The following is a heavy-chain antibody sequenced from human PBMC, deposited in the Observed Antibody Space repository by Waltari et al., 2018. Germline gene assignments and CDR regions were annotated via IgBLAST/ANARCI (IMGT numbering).Heavy chain of an antibody. CDR1: GGSISSYY. CDR3: ASSRYCSGGSCYRQGRRTYYYGMDV. V-gene: IGHV4-59*01. Sequence: QVQLQESGPGLVKPSETLSLTCTVSGGSISSYYWSWIRQPPGKGLEWIGYIYYLGSTKYNPSLKSRVTISVDTSKNQFSLKLSSVTAADTAVYYCASSRYCSGGSCYRQGRRTYYYGMDVWGQGTTVTVSS. CDR2: IYYLGST. D-gene: IGHD2-15*01. J-gene: IGHJ6*02.